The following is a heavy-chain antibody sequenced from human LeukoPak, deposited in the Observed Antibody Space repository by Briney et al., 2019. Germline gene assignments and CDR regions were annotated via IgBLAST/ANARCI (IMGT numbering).Heavy chain of an antibody. D-gene: IGHD2-15*01. Sequence: GGSLRLSCAASGFTFSNAWMSWVRQAPGKGLEWVGRIKSKTDGGTTDYAAPVKGRFTISRDDSKNTLYLQMNSLRAEDTAVYYCARDGGGDIVVAFAFDIWGQGTMVTVSS. CDR1: GFTFSNAW. V-gene: IGHV3-15*01. CDR2: IKSKTDGGTT. CDR3: ARDGGGDIVVAFAFDI. J-gene: IGHJ3*02.